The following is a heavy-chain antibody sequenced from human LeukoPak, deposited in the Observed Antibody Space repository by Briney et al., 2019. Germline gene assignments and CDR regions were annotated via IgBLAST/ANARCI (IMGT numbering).Heavy chain of an antibody. CDR2: ITHSGSP. V-gene: IGHV4-34*01. J-gene: IGHJ2*01. CDR1: SGSLSGYY. CDR3: ARGVDL. Sequence: RPSETLSLTCGVSSGSLSGYYWRWIRQPPGGGLEWLGEITHSGSPNYNPSLKSRVTISGDTSKKQFSLNLKSLTAADTGVYYCARGVDLWGRGTPVTVSS.